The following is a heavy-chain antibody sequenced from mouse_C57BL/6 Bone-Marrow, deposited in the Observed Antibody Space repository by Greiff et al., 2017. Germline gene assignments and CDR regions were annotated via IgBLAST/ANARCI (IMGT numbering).Heavy chain of an antibody. Sequence: EVQLVESGGDLVKPGGSLKLSCAASGFTFSSYGMSWVRQTPDKRLEWVATISSGGSYTYYPDSVKGRFTISRDNAKNTLYLQMSSLKSEDTAMYYCARLPPYAMDYWGQGTSVTVSS. V-gene: IGHV5-6*01. J-gene: IGHJ4*01. CDR1: GFTFSSYG. CDR3: ARLPPYAMDY. CDR2: ISSGGSYT.